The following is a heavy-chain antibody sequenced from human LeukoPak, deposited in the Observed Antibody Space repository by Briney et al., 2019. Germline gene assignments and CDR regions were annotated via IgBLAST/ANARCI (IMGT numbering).Heavy chain of an antibody. D-gene: IGHD2-21*01. CDR3: ARVRYCGGDCHYFDY. V-gene: IGHV3-74*01. Sequence: PGGSLRLSCAASGFTFSSYWMHWVRQAPGKGLAWVSRINSDGSSTSYADSVKGRFTISRDNAKNTLYLQMNSLRAEDTAVYYCARVRYCGGDCHYFDYWGQGTLVTVSS. J-gene: IGHJ4*02. CDR1: GFTFSSYW. CDR2: INSDGSST.